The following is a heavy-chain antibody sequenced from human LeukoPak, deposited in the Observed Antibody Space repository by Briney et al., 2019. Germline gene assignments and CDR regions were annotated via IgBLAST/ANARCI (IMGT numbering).Heavy chain of an antibody. V-gene: IGHV3-21*01. Sequence: GGSLRLSCAASGFTFSSYSMNWFRHAPGKGLEWVSSISSSSSYIYYADSVKGRFTISRDNAKNSLYLQMNSLRAEDTAVYYCARDRPHQYGMDVWGKGTTVTVSS. J-gene: IGHJ6*04. D-gene: IGHD1-14*01. CDR3: ARDRPHQYGMDV. CDR1: GFTFSSYS. CDR2: ISSSSSYI.